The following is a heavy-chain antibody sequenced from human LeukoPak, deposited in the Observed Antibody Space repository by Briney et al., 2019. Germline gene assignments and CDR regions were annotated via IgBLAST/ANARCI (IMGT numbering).Heavy chain of an antibody. D-gene: IGHD3-22*01. J-gene: IGHJ4*02. CDR2: ISSSSTI. V-gene: IGHV3-48*04. Sequence: QPGGSLRLSCAASGFTFSSYSMNWVRQAPGKGLEWVSYISSSSTIYYADSVKGRFTISRDNAKNSLYLQMNSLRAEDTAVYYCARDSSGYYYGESDYWGQGTLVTVSS. CDR3: ARDSSGYYYGESDY. CDR1: GFTFSSYS.